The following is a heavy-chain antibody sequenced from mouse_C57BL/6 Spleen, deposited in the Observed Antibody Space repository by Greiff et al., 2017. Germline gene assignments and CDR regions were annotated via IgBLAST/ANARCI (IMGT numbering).Heavy chain of an antibody. CDR2: IDPSDSYT. CDR1: GYNFTSYW. CDR3: ARSGYYGSSYGFAY. D-gene: IGHD1-1*01. J-gene: IGHJ3*01. Sequence: VQLQQPGAELVKPGASVKLSCKASGYNFTSYWMQWVNQRPGQGLEWIGEIDPSDSYTNYNQKFKGKATLTVDTSSSTAYMQLSSLTSEDSAFYDFARSGYYGSSYGFAYWGQWTLVTVSA. V-gene: IGHV1-50*01.